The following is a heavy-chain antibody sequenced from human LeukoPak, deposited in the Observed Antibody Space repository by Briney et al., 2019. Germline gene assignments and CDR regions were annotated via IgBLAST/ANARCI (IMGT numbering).Heavy chain of an antibody. CDR1: GGSISSSSFY. V-gene: IGHV4-39*07. Sequence: SETLSLTCTVSGGSISSSSFYWGWVRQPPEKGLEWIGNIYYSGSAYYNPSLKSRVTISVDTSKNQFSLKLSSVTAADTAVYYCAREMAYYFDYWGQGTLVTVSS. D-gene: IGHD2-8*01. CDR2: IYYSGSA. CDR3: AREMAYYFDY. J-gene: IGHJ4*02.